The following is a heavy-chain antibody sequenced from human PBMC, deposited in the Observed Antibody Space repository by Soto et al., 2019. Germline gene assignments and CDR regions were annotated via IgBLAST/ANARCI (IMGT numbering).Heavy chain of an antibody. V-gene: IGHV1-69*12. Sequence: QVQLVQSGAEVKKPGSSVNVSCKTSGGTFGNTAVTWVRQAPGQGLEWMGGIVPMFGTANYAQKFQGRVTITADDSTXTXXXEXXSLRSDDTAVYYCARDGDPGYTFWSGPLGGGRFDPWGQGTLVTVSS. CDR3: ARDGDPGYTFWSGPLGGGRFDP. CDR2: IVPMFGTA. CDR1: GGTFGNTA. D-gene: IGHD3-3*01. J-gene: IGHJ5*02.